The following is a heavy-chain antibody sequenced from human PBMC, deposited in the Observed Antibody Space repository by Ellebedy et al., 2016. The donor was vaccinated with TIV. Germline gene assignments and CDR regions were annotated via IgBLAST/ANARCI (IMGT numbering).Heavy chain of an antibody. J-gene: IGHJ5*02. CDR3: ARHVDEYSSSKRFDP. Sequence: MPSETLSLTCTVSGGSISSSSYYWGWIRQPPGKGLEWIGSIYYSGSTYYNPSLKGRVTISVDTSKNQFSLKLSSVTAADTAVYYCARHVDEYSSSKRFDPWGQGTLVTVSS. CDR2: IYYSGST. CDR1: GGSISSSSYY. V-gene: IGHV4-39*01. D-gene: IGHD6-6*01.